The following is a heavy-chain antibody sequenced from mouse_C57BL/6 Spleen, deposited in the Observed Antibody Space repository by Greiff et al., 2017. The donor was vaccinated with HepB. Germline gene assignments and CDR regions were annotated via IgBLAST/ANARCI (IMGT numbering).Heavy chain of an antibody. CDR2: IDPSDSET. V-gene: IGHV1-52*01. Sequence: QVQLQQPGAELVRPGSSVKLSCKASGYTFTSYWMHWVKQRPIQGLEWIGNIDPSDSETHYNQKFKDKATLTVDKSSSTAYMQLSSLTSEDSAVYYCARWGFTRAMDYWGQGTSVTVSS. D-gene: IGHD2-12*01. J-gene: IGHJ4*01. CDR3: ARWGFTRAMDY. CDR1: GYTFTSYW.